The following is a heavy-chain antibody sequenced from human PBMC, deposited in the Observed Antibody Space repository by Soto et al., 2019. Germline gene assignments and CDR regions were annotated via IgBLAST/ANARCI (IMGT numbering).Heavy chain of an antibody. D-gene: IGHD1-7*01. Sequence: PSETLSLTCTVSGYSVTSGSYWGWFRQPPEKGLEWIGSVYLSGHTYHNPSLMSRVTISIDTSKNQFSLKLTSVTAADTAVYYCARARIVVSGTIVDFWSLGTLVTVSS. V-gene: IGHV4-38-2*02. CDR3: ARARIVVSGTIVDF. CDR1: GYSVTSGSY. J-gene: IGHJ4*02. CDR2: VYLSGHT.